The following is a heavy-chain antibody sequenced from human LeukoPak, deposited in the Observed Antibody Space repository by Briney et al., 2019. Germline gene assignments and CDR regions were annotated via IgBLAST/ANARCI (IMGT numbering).Heavy chain of an antibody. CDR1: GGSISSGDYY. J-gene: IGHJ4*02. D-gene: IGHD4-11*01. CDR3: ARVDDYSNLYYFDY. CDR2: IYYSGST. V-gene: IGHV4-30-4*08. Sequence: SQTPSLTCTVSGGSISSGDYYWSWIRQPPGKGLEWIGYIYYSGSTYYNPSLKSRVTISVDTSKNQFSLKLSSVTAADTAVYYCARVDDYSNLYYFDYWGQGTLVTVSS.